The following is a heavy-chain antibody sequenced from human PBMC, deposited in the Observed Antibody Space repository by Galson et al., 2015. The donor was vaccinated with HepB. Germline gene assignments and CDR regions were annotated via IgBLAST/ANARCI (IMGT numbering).Heavy chain of an antibody. J-gene: IGHJ6*02. CDR2: IWHDGSNK. V-gene: IGHV3-33*01. CDR3: ARGITGTIGRVYYYYGMDV. Sequence: SLRLSCAASGFTFSSYGMHWVRQAPGKGLEWVAVIWHDGSNKYYADSVKGRFTISRDNSKNTLYLQMNSLRAEDTAVYYCARGITGTIGRVYYYYGMDVWGQGTTVTVSS. CDR1: GFTFSSYG. D-gene: IGHD1-7*01.